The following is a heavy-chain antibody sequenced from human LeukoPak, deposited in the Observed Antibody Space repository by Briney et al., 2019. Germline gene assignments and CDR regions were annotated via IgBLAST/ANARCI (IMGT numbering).Heavy chain of an antibody. V-gene: IGHV3-20*04. D-gene: IGHD3-22*01. CDR1: GFTFDDYG. CDR2: INWNGGST. J-gene: IGHJ4*02. Sequence: GSLRLSCAASGFTFDDYGMSWVRQAPGKGLEWVSGINWNGGSTGYADSVKGRFTISRDNAKNSLYLQMNSLRAEDTALYYCARRVRYDSSGYFFDYWGQGTLVTVSS. CDR3: ARRVRYDSSGYFFDY.